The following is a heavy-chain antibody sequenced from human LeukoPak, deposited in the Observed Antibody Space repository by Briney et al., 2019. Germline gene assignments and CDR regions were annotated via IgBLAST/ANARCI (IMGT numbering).Heavy chain of an antibody. CDR2: ISGRGDST. CDR1: GLTFSGYA. J-gene: IGHJ4*02. V-gene: IGHV3-23*01. Sequence: GGSLRLSCAASGLTFSGYAMNWVRQAPEKGLEWVSAISGRGDSTYYSDSVKGRFTISRDNSKNTLYLQMNSLRADDTAVYYCAKARGDSSGAFDYWGQGTLVTVSS. D-gene: IGHD3-22*01. CDR3: AKARGDSSGAFDY.